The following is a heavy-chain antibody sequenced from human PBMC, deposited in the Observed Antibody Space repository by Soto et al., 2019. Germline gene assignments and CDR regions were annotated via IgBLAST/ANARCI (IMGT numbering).Heavy chain of an antibody. V-gene: IGHV2-5*01. D-gene: IGHD3-3*01. CDR2: VHWNDDK. CDR3: AHRRLGDTCPDYNGLDV. J-gene: IGHJ6*02. Sequence: QITLKEAGPTLVKPTQTLTLTCTFSGFSLSTTGEGVFWIRQPPGKAPEWLALVHWNDDKRYSPSLRPRLTIRKDTSRNQVVLSLTNLDPVDTGTYYCAHRRLGDTCPDYNGLDVWCQGTTVIVSS. CDR1: GFSLSTTGEG.